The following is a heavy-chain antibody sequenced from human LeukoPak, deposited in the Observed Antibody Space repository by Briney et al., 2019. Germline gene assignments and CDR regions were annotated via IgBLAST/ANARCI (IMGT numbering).Heavy chain of an antibody. Sequence: ASVKVSCKASGYTFIGYYMHWVRQAPGHALEWMGWIDPNSGGTNYAQKFQGRVTMTRDTSINTAYMELSGLTSDDTAVYYCARGDYITMVRGVTPLFDPWGQGTLVTVSS. CDR1: GYTFIGYY. CDR2: IDPNSGGT. D-gene: IGHD3-10*01. CDR3: ARGDYITMVRGVTPLFDP. J-gene: IGHJ5*02. V-gene: IGHV1-2*02.